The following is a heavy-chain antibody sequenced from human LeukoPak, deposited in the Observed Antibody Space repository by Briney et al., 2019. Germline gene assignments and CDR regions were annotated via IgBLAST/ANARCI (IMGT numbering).Heavy chain of an antibody. CDR1: GFTFSSYA. J-gene: IGHJ3*01. CDR3: ARGIVGAF. CDR2: ISYDGSNK. Sequence: GRSLRLSCAASGFTFSSYAMHWVRQAPGKGLEWVAVISYDGSNKYYADSVKARFTISRDNSKNTLYLQMNSLRAEDTAVYYCARGIVGAFWGQGTMVTVSS. V-gene: IGHV3-30-3*01. D-gene: IGHD1-26*01.